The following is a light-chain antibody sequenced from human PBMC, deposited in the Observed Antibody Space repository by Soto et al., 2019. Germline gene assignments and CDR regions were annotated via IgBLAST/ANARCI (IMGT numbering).Light chain of an antibody. CDR3: QQYNNWWT. Sequence: EIVMTQSPATLSVSPGERATLSCRASQSVSNNLAWYQKKPGQAPRFLIYGASTRATGIPARFSGSGSGTDFTLTISSLQAEDFAFYYCQQYNNWWTFGQGTRVDIK. J-gene: IGKJ1*01. CDR2: GAS. V-gene: IGKV3-15*01. CDR1: QSVSNN.